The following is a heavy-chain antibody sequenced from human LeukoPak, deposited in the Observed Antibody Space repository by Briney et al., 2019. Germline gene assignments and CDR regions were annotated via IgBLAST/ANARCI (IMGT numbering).Heavy chain of an antibody. J-gene: IGHJ6*02. V-gene: IGHV1-69*01. CDR2: IIPIFGTA. D-gene: IGHD2-2*01. CDR3: ARKGYCSSISCHYYYYGMDV. CDR1: GGTFSSYA. Sequence: SVKVSCKASGGTFSSYAISWVRQAPGQGLEWMGGIIPIFGTANYAQKFQGRVTITADESTSTAYMELSSLRSEDTAVYYCARKGYCSSISCHYYYYGMDVWGQGTTVTVSS.